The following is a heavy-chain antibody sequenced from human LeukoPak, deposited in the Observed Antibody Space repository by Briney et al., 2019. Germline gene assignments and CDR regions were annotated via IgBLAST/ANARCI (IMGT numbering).Heavy chain of an antibody. Sequence: SETLFLICTVSGGSISSYYWSWIRQPPGQGLVWIGYIDYSGSTIHNPSLKRRVTISVNTSKNQFSLKLSSVTAADTAVYYCARGCSAGTPHNWFDPWGQGTLVTVSS. J-gene: IGHJ5*02. CDR3: ARGCSAGTPHNWFDP. V-gene: IGHV4-59*01. CDR1: GGSISSYY. D-gene: IGHD6-13*01. CDR2: IDYSGST.